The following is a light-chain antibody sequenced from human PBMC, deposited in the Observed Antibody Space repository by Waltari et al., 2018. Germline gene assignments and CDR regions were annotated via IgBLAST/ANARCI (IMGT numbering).Light chain of an antibody. J-gene: IGKJ1*01. CDR3: QQRYSGQT. CDR2: DTS. Sequence: EIVLTQSPATLSLSPGESATIPCRARESVARYLAWYQQKPGQVPRRLMYDTSHRASGIPARFSGSGSVTNFTLSIGSLEPEDFAVYYCQQRYSGQTFGRWTKVE. CDR1: ESVARY. V-gene: IGKV3-11*01.